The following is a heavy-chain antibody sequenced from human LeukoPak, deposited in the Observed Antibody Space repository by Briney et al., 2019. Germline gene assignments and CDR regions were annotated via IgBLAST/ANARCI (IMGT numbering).Heavy chain of an antibody. Sequence: GASVKVSCKASGYTFTGYYMHWVRQAPGQGLEWMGWINPNSGGTNYAQKFQGRVTMTRDTSISTAYMELSRLRSDDTAVYYCARDHKPRNWNYLNYRGQGTLVTVSS. CDR2: INPNSGGT. CDR3: ARDHKPRNWNYLNY. CDR1: GYTFTGYY. J-gene: IGHJ4*02. V-gene: IGHV1-2*02. D-gene: IGHD1-1*01.